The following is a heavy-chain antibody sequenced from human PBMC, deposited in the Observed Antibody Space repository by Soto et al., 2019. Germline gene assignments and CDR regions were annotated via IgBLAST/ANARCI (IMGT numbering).Heavy chain of an antibody. J-gene: IGHJ4*02. Sequence: EVQLVETGGGLIQPGGSLRLSCAASGFSVSSNYMNWVRQAPGKGLEWVSVIYSGGDTHYTDSVKGRFTVSRDNSENTVFLEMKSLRAEDTAIYYCARDRFFQYSHDTSGFQRWGLGTLVTVSS. CDR1: GFSVSSNY. D-gene: IGHD3-22*01. CDR3: ARDRFFQYSHDTSGFQR. CDR2: IYSGGDT. V-gene: IGHV3-53*02.